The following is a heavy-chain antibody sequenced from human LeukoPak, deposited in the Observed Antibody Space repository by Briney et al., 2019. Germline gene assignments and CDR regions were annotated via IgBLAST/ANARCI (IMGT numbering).Heavy chain of an antibody. Sequence: SETLSLTCTVSGGSISSYYWSWIRQPAGKGLEWIGRIHTSGSTNYNPSLKSRVTMSVDTSKNQFSLKVTSVNGAETVVYYCARAWQWLPLDSWGQGTLVTVSS. CDR1: GGSISSYY. J-gene: IGHJ4*02. CDR3: ARAWQWLPLDS. V-gene: IGHV4-4*07. D-gene: IGHD6-19*01. CDR2: IHTSGST.